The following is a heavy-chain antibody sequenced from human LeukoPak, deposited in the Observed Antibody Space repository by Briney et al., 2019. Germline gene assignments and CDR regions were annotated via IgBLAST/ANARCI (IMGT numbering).Heavy chain of an antibody. D-gene: IGHD3-22*01. J-gene: IGHJ5*02. Sequence: SGTLSLTCAISGGSISSPYWWSWVRQPPGKGLEWIGEIYHSGSTNYNPSLKSRVTISVDKSKNQFSLKLSSVTAADAAVYYCAREAMIVVVTPGWFDPWGQGTLVTVSS. CDR2: IYHSGST. CDR1: GGSISSPYW. CDR3: AREAMIVVVTPGWFDP. V-gene: IGHV4-4*02.